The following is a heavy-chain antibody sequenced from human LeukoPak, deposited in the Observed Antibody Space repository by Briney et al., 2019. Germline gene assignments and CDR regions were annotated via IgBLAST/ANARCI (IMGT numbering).Heavy chain of an antibody. D-gene: IGHD6-13*01. CDR2: ISSSGSTI. CDR3: AREGFSVNSSSWYGYYYYGMDV. V-gene: IGHV3-11*01. CDR1: GFTFSDYY. J-gene: IGHJ6*01. Sequence: GGSLRLSCAASGFTFSDYYMSWIRQAPGKGLEWVSYISSSGSTIYYADSVKGRFTISRDNAKNSLYLQMNSLRAEDTAVYYCAREGFSVNSSSWYGYYYYGMDVLGQGTTVNVAS.